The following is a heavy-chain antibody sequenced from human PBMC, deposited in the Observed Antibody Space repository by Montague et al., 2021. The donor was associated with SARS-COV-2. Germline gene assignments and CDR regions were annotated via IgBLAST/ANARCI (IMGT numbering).Heavy chain of an antibody. CDR3: ARVGRQQLVRLYGMDV. D-gene: IGHD6-13*01. V-gene: IGHV4-39*07. Sequence: SETLSPTCTVSGGSISSSSYYWGWIRQPPGKGLEGIGNIYYSGSTYYNPSLNSRVTISVDTSKNQFSLKLSSVTAADTAVYYCARVGRQQLVRLYGMDVWGQGTTVTVSS. CDR1: GGSISSSSYY. CDR2: IYYSGST. J-gene: IGHJ6*02.